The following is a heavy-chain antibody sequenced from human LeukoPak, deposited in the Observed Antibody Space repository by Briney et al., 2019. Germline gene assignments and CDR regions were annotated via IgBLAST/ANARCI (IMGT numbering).Heavy chain of an antibody. V-gene: IGHV3-30*02. CDR2: IRYDGSNK. J-gene: IGHJ4*02. CDR3: AKTAVLYGQLYQFDY. Sequence: GGSLRLSCAASGFTFSSYGMHWVRQAPGKGLEWVAFIRYDGSNKYYADSVKGRFTISRDNSKNTLYLQMNSLRAEDTAVYYCAKTAVLYGQLYQFDYWGQGTLVTVSS. CDR1: GFTFSSYG. D-gene: IGHD2-2*02.